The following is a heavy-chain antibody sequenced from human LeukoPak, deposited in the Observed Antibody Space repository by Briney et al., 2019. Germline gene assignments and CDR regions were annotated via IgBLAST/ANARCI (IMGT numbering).Heavy chain of an antibody. D-gene: IGHD3-10*01. CDR3: ARQSKGHYLRPADY. V-gene: IGHV4-39*07. CDR1: GGSISSSSYY. Sequence: PSETLSLTCTVSGGSISSSSYYWGWIRQPPGKGLEWIGSIYYSGSTYYNPSLKSRVPISVDTSKNQFSLKLSSVTAADTAVYYCARQSKGHYLRPADYWGQGTLVTVSS. J-gene: IGHJ4*02. CDR2: IYYSGST.